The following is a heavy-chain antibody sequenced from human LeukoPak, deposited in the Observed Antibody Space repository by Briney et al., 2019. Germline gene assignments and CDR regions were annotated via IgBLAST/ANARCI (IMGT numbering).Heavy chain of an antibody. CDR1: GYTFTGYY. D-gene: IGHD3-22*01. Sequence: GASVKVSCKASGYTFTGYYMHWVRQAPRQGLEWMGWINPNSGGTNYAQKFQGRVTMTRDTSISTAYMELSRLRSDDTAVYYCARVPLYYDSSGYYSETFDYWGQGTLVTVSS. V-gene: IGHV1-2*02. CDR3: ARVPLYYDSSGYYSETFDY. J-gene: IGHJ4*02. CDR2: INPNSGGT.